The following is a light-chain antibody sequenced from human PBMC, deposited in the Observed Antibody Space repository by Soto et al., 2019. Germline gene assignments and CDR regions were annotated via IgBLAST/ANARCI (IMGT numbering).Light chain of an antibody. Sequence: DIQMTQSPSSLSASVGDRVTITCRASQSISNYLNWYQQKPGKAPKLLIYAASSLQSGVPSRFSGSGSGTDFTLTISSLQPEDFATYYCQQYYSYPMTFGQGTRVEIK. CDR2: AAS. CDR3: QQYYSYPMT. J-gene: IGKJ5*01. V-gene: IGKV1-39*01. CDR1: QSISNY.